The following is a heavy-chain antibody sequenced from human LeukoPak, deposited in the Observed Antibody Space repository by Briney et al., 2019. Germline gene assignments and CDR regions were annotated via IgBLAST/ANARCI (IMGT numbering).Heavy chain of an antibody. CDR2: IRNKIDGGTT. D-gene: IGHD1-14*01. CDR3: ASYNSRDAFNR. V-gene: IGHV3-15*01. J-gene: IGHJ3*01. CDR1: GFIFGDDW. Sequence: PGGSLRLSCAASGFIFGDDWMGWIRQAPGKGLEWVGLIRNKIDGGTTDYAAPLKGRFSISRDDSRDMLYMQVLSLKTEDTAVYYCASYNSRDAFNRWGQGTVVTVSS.